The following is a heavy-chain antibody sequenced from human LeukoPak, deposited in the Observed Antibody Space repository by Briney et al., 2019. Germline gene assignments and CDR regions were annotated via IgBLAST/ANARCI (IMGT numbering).Heavy chain of an antibody. V-gene: IGHV4-38-2*02. CDR3: ARERGRFGVDY. J-gene: IGHJ4*02. CDR1: GYSISSGYY. Sequence: SETLSLTCTVSGYSISSGYYWGWIRQPPGKGLEWIGSIYHSGSTYYNPSLKSRVTISVDTSKNQFSLKLSSVTAADTAVYYCARERGRFGVDYWGQGTLVTVSS. D-gene: IGHD3-10*01. CDR2: IYHSGST.